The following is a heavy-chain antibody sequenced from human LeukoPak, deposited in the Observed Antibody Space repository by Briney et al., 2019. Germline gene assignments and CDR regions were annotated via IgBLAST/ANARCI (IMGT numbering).Heavy chain of an antibody. V-gene: IGHV4-4*09. J-gene: IGHJ2*01. CDR3: ARLDTSDWAWYFDL. D-gene: IGHD6-19*01. CDR1: GGSFSSYY. CDR2: IFTSGFT. Sequence: SETLSLTCIVSGGSFSSYYWSWIRQPPGKGLELIGYIFTSGFTNYNPSLESRVTISLDTSKNQFSLKLYSVTAADTAVYYCARLDTSDWAWYFDLWGRGSLVNVSS.